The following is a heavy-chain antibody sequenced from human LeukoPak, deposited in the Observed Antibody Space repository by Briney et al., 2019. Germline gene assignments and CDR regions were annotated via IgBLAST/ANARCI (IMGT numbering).Heavy chain of an antibody. D-gene: IGHD5-18*01. CDR2: IIPIFGTA. CDR1: GGTFSSYA. V-gene: IGHV1-69*06. CDR3: ARVTKPGYSYGPGYAFDI. Sequence: PGASVKVSCKASGGTFSSYAISWVRQAPGQGLEWMGGIIPIFGTANYAQKFQGRVTITADKSTSTAYMELSSLRSEDTAVYYCARVTKPGYSYGPGYAFDIWGQGTMVTVSS. J-gene: IGHJ3*02.